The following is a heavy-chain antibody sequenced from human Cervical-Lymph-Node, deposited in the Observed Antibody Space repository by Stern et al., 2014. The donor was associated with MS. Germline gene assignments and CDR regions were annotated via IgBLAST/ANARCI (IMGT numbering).Heavy chain of an antibody. D-gene: IGHD6-6*01. V-gene: IGHV3-15*01. CDR3: ATPPVQGAH. J-gene: IGHJ4*02. CDR1: GFTFKNAW. Sequence: EDQLVESGGGLVKPGGSLRLSCAASGFTFKNAWMTWVRQAPGKGLEWIGRIKSKSDGGTTDYAAPVKGRFTISRDDSKNVVYLQMHSLKTEDTAVYYCATPPVQGAHWGQGTLVTVSS. CDR2: IKSKSDGGTT.